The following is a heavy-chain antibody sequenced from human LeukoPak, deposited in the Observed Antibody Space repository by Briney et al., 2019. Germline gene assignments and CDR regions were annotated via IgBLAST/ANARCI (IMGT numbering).Heavy chain of an antibody. V-gene: IGHV3-33*01. CDR2: IWYDGSNK. CDR1: GFTFSSYG. J-gene: IGHJ4*02. CDR3: ARDIAVAGSAFDY. D-gene: IGHD6-19*01. Sequence: SGGSLRLSCAASGFTFSSYGMHWVRQAPGKGLEWVAVIWYDGSNKYYADSVKGRFTISRDNSKITLYLQMNSLRAEDTAVYYCARDIAVAGSAFDYWGQGTLVTVSS.